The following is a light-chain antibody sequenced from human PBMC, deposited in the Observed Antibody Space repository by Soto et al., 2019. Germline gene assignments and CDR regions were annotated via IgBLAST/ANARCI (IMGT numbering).Light chain of an antibody. CDR1: QDISDY. J-gene: IGKJ4*01. CDR2: AAS. Sequence: IKITQSASTLSGSVGDRVTITCRASQDISDYLAWYQQRPGKGPKLLIYAASTLQSGVPSRFSGSGSGTEFTLTISSLQPEDFATYSCQQLNSYPLTFGGGTKVDI. V-gene: IGKV1-9*01. CDR3: QQLNSYPLT.